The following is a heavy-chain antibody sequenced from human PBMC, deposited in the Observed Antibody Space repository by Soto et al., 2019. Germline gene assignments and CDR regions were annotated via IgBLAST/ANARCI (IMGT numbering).Heavy chain of an antibody. V-gene: IGHV1-18*04. J-gene: IGHJ4*02. CDR1: GYTFTNYG. D-gene: IGHD2-15*01. Sequence: QVQLVQSGGEVKKPGASVRVSCKASGYTFTNYGISWVRQAPGQGLEWLGWISTYNTNTNSAPRLQGRLTMTTDTSTGTAYMDLRSLTSDDTAFYYCARDERDSCSGGACFYFDFWGQGTLVTVSS. CDR2: ISTYNTNT. CDR3: ARDERDSCSGGACFYFDF.